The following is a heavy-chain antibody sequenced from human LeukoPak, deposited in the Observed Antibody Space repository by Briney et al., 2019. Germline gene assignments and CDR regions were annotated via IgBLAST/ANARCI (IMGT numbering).Heavy chain of an antibody. CDR3: AREYYYDSSGYYPDAFDI. CDR1: GYTFTSYG. V-gene: IGHV1-18*01. D-gene: IGHD3-22*01. CDR2: ISAYNGNT. J-gene: IGHJ3*02. Sequence: ASVKVSFKASGYTFTSYGISWVRQAPGQGLEWMGWISAYNGNTNYAQRLQGRVTMTTDTSTSTAYMELRSLRSDDTAVYYCAREYYYDSSGYYPDAFDIWGQGTMVTVSS.